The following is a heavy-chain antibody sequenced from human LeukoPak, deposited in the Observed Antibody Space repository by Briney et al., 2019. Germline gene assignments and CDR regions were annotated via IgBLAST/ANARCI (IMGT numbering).Heavy chain of an antibody. CDR1: VDSISSGSYY. V-gene: IGHV4-61*02. CDR2: IYISGGT. Sequence: SETLSLPCTVSVDSISSGSYYGRWIWQPAGKGLEWHGRIYISGGTNYNPSRKSRVTISVDTAKNQFSLKLSSVTAADTAVYYCARAAGIYYDRSGYYAGEVYNWFDPWGQGTLVTVSS. J-gene: IGHJ5*02. CDR3: ARAAGIYYDRSGYYAGEVYNWFDP. D-gene: IGHD3-22*01.